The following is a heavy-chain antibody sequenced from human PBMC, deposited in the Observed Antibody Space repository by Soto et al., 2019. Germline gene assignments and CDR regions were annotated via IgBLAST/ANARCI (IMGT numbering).Heavy chain of an antibody. V-gene: IGHV1-24*01. Sequence: ASVKVSCKVSGYTLTELSMHWVRQAPGKGLEWMGGFDPEDGETIYAQKFQGRVTMTEDTSTDTAYMELSSLRSEDTAVYYCATVFGGERPAAFDIWGQGTMAPV. CDR1: GYTLTELS. CDR2: FDPEDGET. D-gene: IGHD1-1*01. J-gene: IGHJ3*02. CDR3: ATVFGGERPAAFDI.